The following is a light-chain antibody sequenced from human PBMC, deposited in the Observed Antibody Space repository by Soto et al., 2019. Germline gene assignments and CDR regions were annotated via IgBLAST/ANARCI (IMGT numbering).Light chain of an antibody. V-gene: IGKV3-20*01. Sequence: EIVMTQSPGALSLTQGEKATRSFRASQSIAYSLAWYQHKPGQAPRLLIYGASSRATGVPDRFSGGGSGTDFTLTISRLEPEDFAVYYCQHFVNSLTWTFAQGTKVDIK. CDR1: QSIAYS. CDR2: GAS. CDR3: QHFVNSLTWT. J-gene: IGKJ1*01.